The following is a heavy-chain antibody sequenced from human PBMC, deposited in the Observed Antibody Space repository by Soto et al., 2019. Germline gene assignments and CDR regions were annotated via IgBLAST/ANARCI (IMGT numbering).Heavy chain of an antibody. CDR2: IYYSGST. Sequence: ETLSLTCTVSGGSISSYYWSWIRQPPGKGLEWIGYIYYSGSTNYNPSLKSRVTISVDTSKNQFSLKLSSVTAADTAVYYCARDLNRGYRGSPRPYYYYYGMDVWGQGTTVTVSS. J-gene: IGHJ6*02. D-gene: IGHD5-12*01. CDR1: GGSISSYY. CDR3: ARDLNRGYRGSPRPYYYYYGMDV. V-gene: IGHV4-59*01.